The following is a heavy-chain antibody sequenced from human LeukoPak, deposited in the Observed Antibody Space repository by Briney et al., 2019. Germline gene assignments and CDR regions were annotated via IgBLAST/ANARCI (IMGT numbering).Heavy chain of an antibody. V-gene: IGHV1-8*01. CDR2: MNPNSGNT. CDR1: GYTFTSYD. D-gene: IGHD3-22*01. J-gene: IGHJ4*02. CDR3: ARGGYYDSSGYYYVVDY. Sequence: ASVKVSCKASGYTFTSYDINWVRQATGQGLEWMGWMNPNSGNTGYAQKFQGRVTMTRNTSISTAYMELSSLRSEDTAVYYCARGGYYDSSGYYYVVDYWGQGTLVTVSS.